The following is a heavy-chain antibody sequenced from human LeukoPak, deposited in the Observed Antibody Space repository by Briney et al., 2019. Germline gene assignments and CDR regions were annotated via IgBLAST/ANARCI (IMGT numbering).Heavy chain of an antibody. CDR1: GFTFSSYW. V-gene: IGHV3-74*01. Sequence: AGGSLRLSCAASGFTFSSYWMHWVRQAPGKGLVWVSRIKSDGSSTSYGDSVKGRFTISRDNAKNTLYLQMNSLRAEDTAMYYCARGRPHGNDYWGQGTLVTASS. D-gene: IGHD4-23*01. J-gene: IGHJ4*02. CDR3: ARGRPHGNDY. CDR2: IKSDGSST.